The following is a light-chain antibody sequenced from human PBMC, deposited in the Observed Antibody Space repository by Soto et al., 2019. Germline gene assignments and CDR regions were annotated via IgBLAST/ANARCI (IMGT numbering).Light chain of an antibody. CDR2: DAS. Sequence: IVLTQSPATLSLSPGERATLSCRASQSVSSYLAWYQQKPGQAPRLLIYDASNRATGIPARFSGSGSGTDFTLTISSLEPEDFAVYYCQQRSKLPITFGQGTRLEIK. J-gene: IGKJ5*01. CDR3: QQRSKLPIT. V-gene: IGKV3-11*01. CDR1: QSVSSY.